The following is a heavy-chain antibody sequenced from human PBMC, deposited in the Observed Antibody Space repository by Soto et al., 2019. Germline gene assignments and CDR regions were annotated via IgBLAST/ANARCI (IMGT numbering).Heavy chain of an antibody. J-gene: IGHJ3*01. CDR3: AKDRTTMYDAFDV. CDR2: ITGTGGST. CDR1: GFTFXSYA. V-gene: IGHV3-23*01. Sequence: LXLSCEASGFTFXSYAMTRVTQAPGMGLESVLSITGTGGSTYYADSVKGRFTISRDNSKKTLYLQVNSLRAEDAAVYYCAKDRTTMYDAFDVWGQGTMVTVSS.